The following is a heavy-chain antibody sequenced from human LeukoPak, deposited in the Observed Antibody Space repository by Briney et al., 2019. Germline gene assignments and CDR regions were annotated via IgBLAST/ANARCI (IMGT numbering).Heavy chain of an antibody. CDR1: GFFFSDSA. CDR3: ARGRQNYGDYPY. V-gene: IGHV3-23*01. CDR2: TTGRGDNT. J-gene: IGHJ4*02. Sequence: PGGSLRLSCAASGFFFSDSAMAWVRQAPGKGLEWVSTTTGRGDNTHYADSVKGRFTTSGDNFKNTVYLQMSSLRAEDTAVYYCARGRQNYGDYPYWGQGTPVTVSS. D-gene: IGHD4-17*01.